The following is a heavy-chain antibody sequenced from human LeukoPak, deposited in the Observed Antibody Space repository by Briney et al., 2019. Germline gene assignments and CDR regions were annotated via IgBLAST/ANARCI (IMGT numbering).Heavy chain of an antibody. V-gene: IGHV4-59*05. J-gene: IGHJ4*02. D-gene: IGHD1-26*01. CDR1: GGSISNYY. Sequence: SETLSLTCTVSGGSISNYYWTWIRQPAGKGLEWVGSIYYSGRTYYNPSLKSGVTISVDTSKNQFSLKLSSVTAADTAVYYCASQIVGATNYWGQGTLVTVSS. CDR3: ASQIVGATNY. CDR2: IYYSGRT.